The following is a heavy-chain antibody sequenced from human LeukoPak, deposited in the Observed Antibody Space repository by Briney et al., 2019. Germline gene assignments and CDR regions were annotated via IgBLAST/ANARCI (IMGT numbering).Heavy chain of an antibody. V-gene: IGHV1-2*02. J-gene: IGHJ4*02. CDR2: INPNSGST. CDR3: ARSGPMVVVPAAINPAKY. Sequence: ASVKVSCKASGYTFTGYYMHWVRQAPGQGLEWMGWINPNSGSTNYAQKFKARVTMTRDTSISTAYMELSRLRSDDTAVYYCARSGPMVVVPAAINPAKYWGQGTLVTVSS. D-gene: IGHD2-2*01. CDR1: GYTFTGYY.